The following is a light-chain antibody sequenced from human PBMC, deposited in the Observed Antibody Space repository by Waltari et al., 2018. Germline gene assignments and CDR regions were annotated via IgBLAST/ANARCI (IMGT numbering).Light chain of an antibody. J-gene: IGLJ3*02. V-gene: IGLV2-14*01. CDR1: SSDVGGYNY. CDR2: DVS. Sequence: QSALTQPASVSGSPGQSITISCTGTSSDVGGYNYVSWYQQHPGKAPKFMIYDVSQRPSGVSNRFSGSKSGNTASLTISGLQAEDEADCYCSSYTSNNIWVFGGGTKLTVL. CDR3: SSYTSNNIWV.